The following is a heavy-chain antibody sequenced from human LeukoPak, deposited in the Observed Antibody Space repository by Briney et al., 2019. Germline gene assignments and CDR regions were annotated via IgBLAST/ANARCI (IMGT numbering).Heavy chain of an antibody. CDR1: GGFNCCEF. J-gene: IGHJ5*02. V-gene: IGHV4-59*13. D-gene: IGHD3-22*01. CDR2: IYYSGST. CDR3: ATDKGYDSRTDIHRRIAFDP. Sequence: SETLFPSYSFGGGFNCCEFWCGRRQPPGKGLEWVGYIYYSGSTKYSPSLKSRVTISLNTPKNQFSLKLSSVTAADTAVYFWATDKGYDSRTDIHRRIAFDPWGQGTLVTVSS.